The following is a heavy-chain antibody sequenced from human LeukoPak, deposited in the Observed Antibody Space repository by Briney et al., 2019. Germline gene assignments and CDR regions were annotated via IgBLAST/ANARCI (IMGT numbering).Heavy chain of an antibody. D-gene: IGHD3-10*01. V-gene: IGHV3-66*01. J-gene: IGHJ6*02. CDR1: GFTFSDHY. CDR3: ARFNGPIWLGEEGGMDV. Sequence: PGGSLRLSCAASGFTFSDHYMDWVRQAPGKGLEWVSVIYSGGSTYYADSVKGRFTISRDNSKNTLYLQMNSLRAEDTAVYYCARFNGPIWLGEEGGMDVWGQGTTVTVSS. CDR2: IYSGGST.